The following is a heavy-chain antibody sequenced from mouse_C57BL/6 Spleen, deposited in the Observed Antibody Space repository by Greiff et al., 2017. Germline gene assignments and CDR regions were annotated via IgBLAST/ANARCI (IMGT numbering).Heavy chain of an antibody. CDR1: GYTFTDYY. Sequence: QVQLKQSGAELVRPGASVKLSCKASGYTFTDYYINWVKQRPGQGLEWIARIYPGSGNTYYNEKFKGKATLTAEKSSSTAYMQLSSLTSEDSAVYFCASQGDYDGYYAMDYWGKGTSVTVSS. D-gene: IGHD2-3*01. CDR2: IYPGSGNT. J-gene: IGHJ4*01. V-gene: IGHV1-76*01. CDR3: ASQGDYDGYYAMDY.